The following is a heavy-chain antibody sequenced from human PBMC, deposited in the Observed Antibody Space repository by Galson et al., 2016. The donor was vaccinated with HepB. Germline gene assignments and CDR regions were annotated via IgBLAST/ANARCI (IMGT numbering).Heavy chain of an antibody. J-gene: IGHJ4*02. CDR1: GFTFSSYA. CDR3: ARASWSTTTRFDY. V-gene: IGHV3-23*01. CDR2: ITAGGGAT. Sequence: LRLSCAASGFTFSSYALSWVRQAPGKGLEWVSSITAGGGATYYADSVKGRFTISRDYSKNTLCLQMNSLRAEDTAVYYCARASWSTTTRFDYWGQGTPVTVSS. D-gene: IGHD2-2*01.